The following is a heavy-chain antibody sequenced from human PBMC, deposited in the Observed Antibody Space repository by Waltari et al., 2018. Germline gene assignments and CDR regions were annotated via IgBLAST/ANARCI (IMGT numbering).Heavy chain of an antibody. V-gene: IGHV3-7*01. Sequence: EVQLVESGGGLVQPGGSLRLSCAASGFHVGSYWMSWVRQAPGKGLEWVANIKQDGSENYYVDSVKGRFTFSRDNAKNSLYLQMNSLRAEDTAVYYCARPYASGWYINFDYWGQGTLVTVSS. CDR2: IKQDGSEN. CDR3: ARPYASGWYINFDY. J-gene: IGHJ4*02. D-gene: IGHD6-19*01. CDR1: GFHVGSYW.